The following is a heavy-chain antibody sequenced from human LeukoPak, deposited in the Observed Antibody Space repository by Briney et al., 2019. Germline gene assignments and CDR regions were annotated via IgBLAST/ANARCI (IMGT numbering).Heavy chain of an antibody. CDR1: RFTFSSYG. J-gene: IGHJ4*02. Sequence: PGGSLRLSCAASRFTFSSYGMHWVRQAPGKGLEWVAVISYDGSNKYYADSVKGRFTISRDNSKNTLYLQMTSLRGEDTALYYCAKERDYRVSTSCDYWGQGTQVTVSS. D-gene: IGHD3-10*01. V-gene: IGHV3-30*18. CDR3: AKERDYRVSTSCDY. CDR2: ISYDGSNK.